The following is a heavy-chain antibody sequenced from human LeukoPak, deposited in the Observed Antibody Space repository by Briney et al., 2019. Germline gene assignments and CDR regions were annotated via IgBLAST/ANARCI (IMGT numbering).Heavy chain of an antibody. CDR1: GGYISSNY. J-gene: IGHJ4*02. Sequence: SETLSLTCCVSGGYISSNYWIRMRQPPGKGLEWIGYVYYSGSTNSNPSLQSRVTISLGPSKNQFSLHLGSVTAAETAAYYCRRYKSRPGPFDYWGQGTLVTVSS. CDR3: RRYKSRPGPFDY. CDR2: VYYSGST. D-gene: IGHD1-14*01. V-gene: IGHV4-59*08.